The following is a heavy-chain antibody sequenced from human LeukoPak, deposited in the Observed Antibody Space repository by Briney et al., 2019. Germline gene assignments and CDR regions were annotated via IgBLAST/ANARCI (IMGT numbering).Heavy chain of an antibody. D-gene: IGHD2-2*01. J-gene: IGHJ6*02. CDR1: GFTFSSYA. CDR3: ARAPYCRGTSCKGIGMDA. V-gene: IGHV3-30-3*01. Sequence: GGSLRLSCAASGFTFSSYAMHWVRQAPGKGLEWVAVISYDGSNKYYADSVRGRFTISRDNSKNTLFLQMSSLRADDTAAYYCARAPYCRGTSCKGIGMDAWGQGTTVTVSS. CDR2: ISYDGSNK.